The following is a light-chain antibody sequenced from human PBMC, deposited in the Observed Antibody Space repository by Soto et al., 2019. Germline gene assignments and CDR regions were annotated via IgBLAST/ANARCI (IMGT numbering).Light chain of an antibody. CDR3: SSYTSSNTLDVV. J-gene: IGLJ2*01. Sequence: QSALTQPASVSGSPGQSITISCTRTSSDVGGYNYVSWYQQHPGKAPKLMIYDVSNRPSVVSNRFSGSKSGNTACLTISGLQAEDEADYYCSSYTSSNTLDVVFGGGIKLTVL. CDR1: SSDVGGYNY. CDR2: DVS. V-gene: IGLV2-14*01.